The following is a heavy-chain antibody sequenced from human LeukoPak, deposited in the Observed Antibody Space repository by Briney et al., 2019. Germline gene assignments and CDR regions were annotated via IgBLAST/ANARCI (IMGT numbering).Heavy chain of an antibody. J-gene: IGHJ6*03. D-gene: IGHD3-3*01. Sequence: SETLSLTCTVSGGSISSHYWSWIRQPPGKGLEWIGYIYYSGSTNYNPSLKSRVTISVDTSKNQFSLKLSSVTAADTAVYYCARSVPDFLSGYYTQNYYYYMDVWGKGTTVTVSS. CDR1: GGSISSHY. CDR3: ARSVPDFLSGYYTQNYYYYMDV. CDR2: IYYSGST. V-gene: IGHV4-59*11.